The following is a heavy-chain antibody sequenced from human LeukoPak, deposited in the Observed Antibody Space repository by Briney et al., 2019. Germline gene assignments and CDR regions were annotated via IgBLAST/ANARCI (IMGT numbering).Heavy chain of an antibody. CDR2: VSGDGVRT. J-gene: IGHJ4*02. CDR1: GFTFSNAW. D-gene: IGHD2-2*01. V-gene: IGHV3-23*01. CDR3: AKEQENQLLLSHFDY. Sequence: GGSLRLSCVASGFTFSNAWMSWVRQAPGKGLEWVSAVSGDGVRTFYADSVKGRFTISRDNSMSTVSLQMNSLRAEDTAVYYCAKEQENQLLLSHFDYWGQGILVTVSS.